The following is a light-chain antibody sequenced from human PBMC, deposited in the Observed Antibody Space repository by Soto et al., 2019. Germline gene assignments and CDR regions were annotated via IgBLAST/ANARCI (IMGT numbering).Light chain of an antibody. Sequence: QSVLTQPASGSGSPGQSITISCTGTSRDVGGYNYVSWYQQHPAKAPKLMIYEVSNRPSGVSNRFSGSKSGNTASLTLSGLQAEDESHYYCRSYTSSPYVFGPRTKVSVL. CDR1: SRDVGGYNY. J-gene: IGLJ1*01. CDR3: RSYTSSPYV. CDR2: EVS. V-gene: IGLV2-14*01.